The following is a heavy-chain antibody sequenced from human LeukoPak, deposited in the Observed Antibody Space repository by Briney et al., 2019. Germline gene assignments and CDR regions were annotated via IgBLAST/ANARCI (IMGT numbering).Heavy chain of an antibody. D-gene: IGHD3-22*01. Sequence: GGSLRLSCAASGFAFYNYGMIWVRQAPGKGLEWVAVIWYDGSNKYYADSVKGRFTISRDNSKNTLYLQMNSLRAEDTAVYYCGRQGDYYDSSGYYPFFDYWGQGTLVTVSS. CDR2: IWYDGSNK. V-gene: IGHV3-33*08. J-gene: IGHJ4*02. CDR3: GRQGDYYDSSGYYPFFDY. CDR1: GFAFYNYG.